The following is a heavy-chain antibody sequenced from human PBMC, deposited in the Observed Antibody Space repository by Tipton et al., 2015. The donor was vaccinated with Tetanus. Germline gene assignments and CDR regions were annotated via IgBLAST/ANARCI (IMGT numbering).Heavy chain of an antibody. J-gene: IGHJ4*02. CDR3: AKASSHYDSSGYSHRTFDY. CDR1: GFTFSSYW. Sequence: SLRLSCAASGFTFSSYWMHWVRQTPGKGLVWVSRINSDGSSTSYADSVKGRFTISRDNAKNTLYLQMNSLRAEDSAVYYCAKASSHYDSSGYSHRTFDYWGQGTLVTVSS. CDR2: INSDGSST. V-gene: IGHV3-74*01. D-gene: IGHD3-22*01.